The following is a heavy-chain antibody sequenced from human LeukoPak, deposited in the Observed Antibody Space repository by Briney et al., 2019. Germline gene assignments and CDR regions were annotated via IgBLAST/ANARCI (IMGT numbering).Heavy chain of an antibody. V-gene: IGHV4-34*01. Sequence: SETLSLTCAVYGGSFSGYYWSWIRQPPGKGLEWIGEINHSGSTNYNPSLKSRVTISVDKSKNQFPLKLSSVTAADTAVYYCARSKDILTGYCFDYWGQGTLVTVSS. CDR3: ARSKDILTGYCFDY. CDR1: GGSFSGYY. CDR2: INHSGST. J-gene: IGHJ4*02. D-gene: IGHD3-9*01.